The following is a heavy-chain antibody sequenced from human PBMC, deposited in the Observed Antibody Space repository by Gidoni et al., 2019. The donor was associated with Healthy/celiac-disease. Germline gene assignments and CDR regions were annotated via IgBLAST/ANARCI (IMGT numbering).Heavy chain of an antibody. CDR3: ARDGDDGYPQAFDI. D-gene: IGHD6-25*01. CDR2: IWYDGSNK. V-gene: IGHV3-33*01. J-gene: IGHJ3*02. CDR1: GFTCSSYG. Sequence: QVQPVESGGGVVQPGRSLRLSCAASGFTCSSYGMHWVRQAPGKGLEGVAVIWYDGSNKYYADSVKGRFTISRDNSKNTLYLQMNSLRAEDTAVYYCARDGDDGYPQAFDIWGQGTMVTVSS.